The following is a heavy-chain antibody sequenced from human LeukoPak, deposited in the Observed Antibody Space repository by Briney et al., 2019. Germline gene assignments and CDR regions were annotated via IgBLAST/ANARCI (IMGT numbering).Heavy chain of an antibody. V-gene: IGHV4-34*01. D-gene: IGHD5-12*01. CDR2: INHSGST. CDR1: GGSFSGYY. J-gene: IGHJ3*02. CDR3: TRDRGKWPHDAFDI. Sequence: SKTLSLTCAVYGGSFSGYYWSWIRQPPGKGLEWIGEINHSGSTNYNPSLKSRVTISVDTSKNQFSLKLSSVTAADTAVYYCTRDRGKWPHDAFDIWGHGTMVTVSS.